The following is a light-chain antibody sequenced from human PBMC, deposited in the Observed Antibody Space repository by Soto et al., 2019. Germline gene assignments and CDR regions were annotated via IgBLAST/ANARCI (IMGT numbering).Light chain of an antibody. CDR2: EAR. CDR1: SSDVGSYNL. CDR3: CSYAGSSTYV. J-gene: IGLJ1*01. Sequence: QSVLTQPASVXXXPGQSITISCTGTSSDVGSYNLVSWYQQHPGKAPKVMIYEARKRSSGVSDRFSGSKSGNTASLTISGLQAEDEGDYYCCSYAGSSTYVFGTGTKLTVL. V-gene: IGLV2-23*01.